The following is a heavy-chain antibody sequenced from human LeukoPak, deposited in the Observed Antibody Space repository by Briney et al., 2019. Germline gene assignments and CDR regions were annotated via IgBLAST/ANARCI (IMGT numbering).Heavy chain of an antibody. CDR3: ASPGGHVVVVPSDMYAFDI. CDR2: IIPVVSIA. J-gene: IGHJ3*02. CDR1: GGTSSSYS. D-gene: IGHD2-2*01. V-gene: IGHV1-69*02. Sequence: SVKVSCTASGGTSSSYSISWVRQAPGQGLEWMGRIIPVVSIANYAQKFQGRVTISADKSTNTAYMELTSLRSDDTAVYYCASPGGHVVVVPSDMYAFDIWGQGTMVTVSS.